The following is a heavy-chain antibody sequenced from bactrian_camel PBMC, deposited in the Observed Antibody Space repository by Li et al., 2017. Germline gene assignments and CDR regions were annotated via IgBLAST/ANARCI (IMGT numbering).Heavy chain of an antibody. D-gene: IGHD3*01. V-gene: IGHV3S40*01. Sequence: VQLVESGGGSVQAGGSLRLSCTYTRRPNYVTWFRQGPGNGREGVAGIYTGGGDGHYADAVMGRFTISHDNAKNTVYLQMNSVKPEDTAVYSCAADPAWRPVCNDAFTYHYRGQGTQVTVS. J-gene: IGHJ4*01. CDR1: YTRRPNY. CDR3: AADPAWRPVCNDAFTYHY. CDR2: IYTGGGDG.